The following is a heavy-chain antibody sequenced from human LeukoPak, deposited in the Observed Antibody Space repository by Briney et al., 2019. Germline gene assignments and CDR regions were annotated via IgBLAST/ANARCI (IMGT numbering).Heavy chain of an antibody. CDR2: IIPIFGTA. CDR1: GGTFSSYA. D-gene: IGHD4-11*01. CDR3: ARVPSNYVSPDYYYYYYMDV. Sequence: SVKVSCKASGGTFSSYAISWVRQAPRQGLEWMGGIIPIFGTANYAQKFQGRVTITTDESTSTAYMELSSLRSEDTAVYYCARVPSNYVSPDYYYYYYMDVWGKGTTVTVSS. V-gene: IGHV1-69*05. J-gene: IGHJ6*03.